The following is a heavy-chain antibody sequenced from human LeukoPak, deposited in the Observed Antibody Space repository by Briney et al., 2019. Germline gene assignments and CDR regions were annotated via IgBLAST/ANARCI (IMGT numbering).Heavy chain of an antibody. Sequence: SETLSLTCTVSGDSINNYYWNWIRQPAEKGLEWIGRIYPSGSTNYNPSLKSRVTISVDTSKNQFSLKLSSVTAADTAVYHCAGLVVGTATIDYWGQGTLVTVSS. D-gene: IGHD2-21*02. J-gene: IGHJ4*02. CDR2: IYPSGST. CDR3: AGLVVGTATIDY. V-gene: IGHV4-4*07. CDR1: GDSINNYY.